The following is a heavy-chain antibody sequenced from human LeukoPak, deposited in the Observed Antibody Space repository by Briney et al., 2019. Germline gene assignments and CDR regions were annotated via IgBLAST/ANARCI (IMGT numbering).Heavy chain of an antibody. V-gene: IGHV3-30-3*01. CDR1: GFTFSSYA. J-gene: IGHJ4*02. D-gene: IGHD4-11*01. CDR3: ARTPPPGFTTPGPNFDY. CDR2: ISYDGSNK. Sequence: PGGSLRLSCAASGFTFSSYAMHWVRQAPGKGLEWVAVISYDGSNKYYADSVKGRFTISRDNSKNTLYLQMNSLRAEDTAVYYCARTPPPGFTTPGPNFDYWGQGTLVTVSS.